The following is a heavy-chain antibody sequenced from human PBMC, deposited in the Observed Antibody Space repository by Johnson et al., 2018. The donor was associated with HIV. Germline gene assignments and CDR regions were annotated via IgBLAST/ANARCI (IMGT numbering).Heavy chain of an antibody. CDR1: GFTFSNYA. Sequence: QVQLVESGGGVGQPGRYLRLSCAASGFTFSNYAMHWVRQAPGKGLEWVAVISYDGSNKYYADSVKGRFTISRDNSKNTLYLQMNSLRAEDTAVYYCARGAAAAPGGFDIWGQGTVVTVSS. V-gene: IGHV3-30*04. CDR2: ISYDGSNK. J-gene: IGHJ3*02. CDR3: ARGAAAAPGGFDI. D-gene: IGHD6-13*01.